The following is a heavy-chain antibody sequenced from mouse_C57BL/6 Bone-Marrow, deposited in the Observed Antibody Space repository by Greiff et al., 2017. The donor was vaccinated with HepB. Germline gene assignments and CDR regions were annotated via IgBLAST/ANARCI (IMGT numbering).Heavy chain of an antibody. V-gene: IGHV3-8*01. Sequence: EVQLQQSGPGLAKPSQTLSLTCSVTGYSITSDYWNWIRKFPGNKLEYMGYISYSGSTYYNPSLKSRISITRDTSKNQYYLQLNSVTTEDTATYYCARGGAYGSSYYYAMDYWGQGTSVTVSS. J-gene: IGHJ4*01. CDR3: ARGGAYGSSYYYAMDY. CDR2: ISYSGST. D-gene: IGHD1-1*01. CDR1: GYSITSDY.